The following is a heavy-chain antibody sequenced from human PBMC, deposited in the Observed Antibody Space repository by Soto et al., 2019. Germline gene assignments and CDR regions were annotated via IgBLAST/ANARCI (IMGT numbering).Heavy chain of an antibody. D-gene: IGHD4-17*01. V-gene: IGHV3-11*01. J-gene: IGHJ6*02. Sequence: GGSLRLSCAASGFTFSDYYMSWIRQAPGKGLEWVSYISSSGSTIYYADSVKGRFTISRDNAKNSLYLQMNSLRAEDTAVYYCATDWDYGGNDPYYYYGMDVWGQGTTVTVSS. CDR1: GFTFSDYY. CDR2: ISSSGSTI. CDR3: ATDWDYGGNDPYYYYGMDV.